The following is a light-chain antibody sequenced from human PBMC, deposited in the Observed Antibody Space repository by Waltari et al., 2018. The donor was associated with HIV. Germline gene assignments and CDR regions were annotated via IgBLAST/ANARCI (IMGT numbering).Light chain of an antibody. V-gene: IGLV2-18*02. CDR3: SSYSSSSTWV. CDR1: SSDVGSYNR. J-gene: IGLJ3*02. Sequence: QSALTQPPSVSGSPGQSVTISCTGTSSDVGSYNRVSWYQQPPGTAPKLMIYEVTNRPSGVPDLFSGSHAGNTASLTISGLQAEDEAHYYCSSYSSSSTWVFGGGTKLTVL. CDR2: EVT.